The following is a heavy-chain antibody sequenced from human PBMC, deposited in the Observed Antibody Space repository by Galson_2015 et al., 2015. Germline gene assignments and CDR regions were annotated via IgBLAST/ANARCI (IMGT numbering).Heavy chain of an antibody. CDR3: ARSAHADY. Sequence: SLRLSCAASGFTFSSFWMHWVRQTPGKGLVWVSHITDEGRNTNYADSVKGRFTISRDNAKNTLYLQMNRLRAEDTAVYYCARSAHADYWGQGTLVTVSS. CDR2: ITDEGRNT. CDR1: GFTFSSFW. J-gene: IGHJ4*02. V-gene: IGHV3-74*01.